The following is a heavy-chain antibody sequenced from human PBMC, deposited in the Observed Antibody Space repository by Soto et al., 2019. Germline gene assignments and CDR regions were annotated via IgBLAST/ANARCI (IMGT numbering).Heavy chain of an antibody. D-gene: IGHD3-10*01. CDR3: AREGYPYGLDY. CDR1: GFDVSSKY. V-gene: IGHV3-53*01. CDR2: TYTGGNT. Sequence: GGSLRLSCAASGFDVSSKYMIWVRQAPGKGLEWVSLTYTGGNTYYADSVKGRFTVSRDISKNTLYLQMNNLSAEDTAVYYCAREGYPYGLDYWGQGSLVTVSS. J-gene: IGHJ4*02.